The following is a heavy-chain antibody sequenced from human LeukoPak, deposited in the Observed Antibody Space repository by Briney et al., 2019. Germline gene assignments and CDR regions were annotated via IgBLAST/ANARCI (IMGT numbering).Heavy chain of an antibody. Sequence: GGSLRLSCAASGFTFRGYWMHWVRQAPGKGLVWVSRINSDGSTTAYADSVKGRFTISRDNAENTLYLQMNSLRAEDTAVYYCTRDSGTGSAWYPFDYWGQGTLVTVSS. CDR2: INSDGSTT. CDR3: TRDSGTGSAWYPFDY. D-gene: IGHD6-19*01. CDR1: GFTFRGYW. V-gene: IGHV3-74*03. J-gene: IGHJ4*02.